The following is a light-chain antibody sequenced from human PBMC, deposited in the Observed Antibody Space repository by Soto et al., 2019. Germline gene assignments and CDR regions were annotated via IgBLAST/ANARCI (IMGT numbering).Light chain of an antibody. CDR3: QQYNSYPFT. V-gene: IGKV1-5*03. CDR1: QSISSW. Sequence: DIQMTQSPSTLSASVGDRVTITCRASQSISSWLAWYQQKPGKAPKLLIYKASSLESGVPSRFSGSVSGTEFTLTISSLQPDDFATYYGQQYNSYPFTFGPGTKVDIK. CDR2: KAS. J-gene: IGKJ3*01.